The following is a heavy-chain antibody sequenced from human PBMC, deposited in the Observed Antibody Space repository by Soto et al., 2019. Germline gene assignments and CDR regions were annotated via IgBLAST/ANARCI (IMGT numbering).Heavy chain of an antibody. Sequence: SGATLVNPTQTLTLTCTFSGFSFSTSGMCVSWIRQPPGKALEWLALIDWDDDKFYVTSLKTRLTISRDTSKNQVVLTMTNMDPLDTATYYCARNFYDTGNYYARIDYWGPGTLVTVSS. D-gene: IGHD3-10*01. V-gene: IGHV2-70*01. CDR3: ARNFYDTGNYYARIDY. J-gene: IGHJ4*02. CDR2: IDWDDDK. CDR1: GFSFSTSGMC.